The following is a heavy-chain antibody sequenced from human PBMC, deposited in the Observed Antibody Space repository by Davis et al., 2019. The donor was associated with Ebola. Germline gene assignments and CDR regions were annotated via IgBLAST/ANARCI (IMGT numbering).Heavy chain of an antibody. Sequence: PGGSLRLSCAASGFTFSSYAMHWVRQAPGKGLEWVAVISYDGSNKYYADSVKGRFTISRDNSKNTLYLQMNSLRAEDTAVYYCASYMVRGVIKIDYWGQGTLVTVSS. J-gene: IGHJ4*02. CDR1: GFTFSSYA. D-gene: IGHD3-10*01. V-gene: IGHV3-30-3*01. CDR3: ASYMVRGVIKIDY. CDR2: ISYDGSNK.